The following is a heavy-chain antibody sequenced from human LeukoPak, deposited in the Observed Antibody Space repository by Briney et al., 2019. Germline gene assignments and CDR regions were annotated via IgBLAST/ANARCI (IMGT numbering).Heavy chain of an antibody. Sequence: PGGSLRLSCAASGFTFISYGMHWVRQAPGKGLEWVAFIRYDGSNKYYADSVKGRFTISRDNSKNTLYLQMNSLRAEDTAVYYCARDYKQQLAYFDYWGQGTLVTVSS. D-gene: IGHD6-13*01. J-gene: IGHJ4*02. CDR1: GFTFISYG. CDR2: IRYDGSNK. CDR3: ARDYKQQLAYFDY. V-gene: IGHV3-30*02.